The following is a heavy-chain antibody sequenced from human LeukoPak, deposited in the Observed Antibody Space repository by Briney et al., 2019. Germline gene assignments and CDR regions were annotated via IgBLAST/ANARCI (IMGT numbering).Heavy chain of an antibody. D-gene: IGHD5-12*01. Sequence: GASVKVSCKASGYTFTSYAISWVRQAPGQGLEWMGRIIPILGIANYAQKFQGRVTITADKSTSTAYMELSSLRSEDTAVYYCARDPPWGRGYAHLSFGHPPWGQGTLVTVSS. CDR1: GYTFTSYA. J-gene: IGHJ4*02. V-gene: IGHV1-69*04. CDR2: IIPILGIA. CDR3: ARDPPWGRGYAHLSFGHPP.